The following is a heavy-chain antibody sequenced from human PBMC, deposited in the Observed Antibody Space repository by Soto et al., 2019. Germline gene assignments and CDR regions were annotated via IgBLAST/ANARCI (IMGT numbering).Heavy chain of an antibody. Sequence: EAQLIESGGGLVEPGGSLRLSCAASGFTFSNDWMSWVRQAPGKGLEWVGLIRANSDGGTTDYAAPVKGRFTISRDDSENTLSLQMNNLKVEDTAIYYCTTGRAYWGRGTLVTVSS. CDR2: IRANSDGGTT. CDR3: TTGRAY. CDR1: GFTFSNDW. J-gene: IGHJ4*02. V-gene: IGHV3-15*01.